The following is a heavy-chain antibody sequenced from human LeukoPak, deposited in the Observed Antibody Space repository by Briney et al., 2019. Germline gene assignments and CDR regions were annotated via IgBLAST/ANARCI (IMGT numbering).Heavy chain of an antibody. CDR1: GGSISSYY. Sequence: SETLSLTCTVSGGSISSYYWSWIRQPAGKGLEWIGRIYTSGSTNYNPSLKSRVTISVDTSKNQFSLKLSSVTAADTAVYYCARLSSGKAVTTGAPIYYFDYWGQGTLVTVSS. D-gene: IGHD4-17*01. CDR3: ARLSSGKAVTTGAPIYYFDY. CDR2: IYTSGST. J-gene: IGHJ4*02. V-gene: IGHV4-4*07.